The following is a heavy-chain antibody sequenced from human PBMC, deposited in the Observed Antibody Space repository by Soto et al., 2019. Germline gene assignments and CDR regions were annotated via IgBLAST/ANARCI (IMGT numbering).Heavy chain of an antibody. Sequence: QVQLQQWGAGLLKPSETLSLTCAVYGGSFSGYYWSWIRQPPGKGLEWIGEINHSGSTNYNPSLKSRVTISVDTSKNQFSLKLSSVTAAVTAVYYCARDGWGKRYYGMDVWGQETTVTVSS. D-gene: IGHD2-8*02. V-gene: IGHV4-34*01. CDR2: INHSGST. CDR1: GGSFSGYY. CDR3: ARDGWGKRYYGMDV. J-gene: IGHJ6*02.